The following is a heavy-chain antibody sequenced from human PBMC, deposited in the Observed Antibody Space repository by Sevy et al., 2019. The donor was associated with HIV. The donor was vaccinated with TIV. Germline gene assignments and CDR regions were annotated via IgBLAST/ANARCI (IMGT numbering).Heavy chain of an antibody. CDR2: FTGSGTNT. V-gene: IGHV3-23*01. J-gene: IGHJ4*02. CDR3: AKDSILVAGHFDY. CDR1: GFTFSSYA. D-gene: IGHD6-19*01. Sequence: GGSLRLSCAASGFTFSSYAMSWVRQAPGKGLEWVSSFTGSGTNTFYADSVNGRFTISRDNSKNTLYLQMNSLRAEDTAVYYCAKDSILVAGHFDYWGQGTLVTVSS.